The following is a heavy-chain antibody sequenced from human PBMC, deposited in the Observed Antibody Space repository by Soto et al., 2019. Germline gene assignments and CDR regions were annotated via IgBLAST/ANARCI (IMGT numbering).Heavy chain of an antibody. CDR1: VFTFSSYS. J-gene: IGHJ4*02. Sequence: WWSLRLSCSASVFTFSSYSMNWCRQAPGKGLEWVSSISSSSSYIYYADSVKGRFTISRDNAKNSLYLQMNSLRAEDTAVYYCARAREGYYDFWSGYYYGYYFDYWGQGTLVTVPQ. CDR3: ARAREGYYDFWSGYYYGYYFDY. D-gene: IGHD3-3*01. CDR2: ISSSSSYI. V-gene: IGHV3-21*01.